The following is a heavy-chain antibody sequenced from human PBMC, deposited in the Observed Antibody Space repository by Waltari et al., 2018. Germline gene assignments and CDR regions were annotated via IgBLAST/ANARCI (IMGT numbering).Heavy chain of an antibody. J-gene: IGHJ4*02. D-gene: IGHD3-10*01. CDR2: IRCDGNKE. CDR3: AKDLGGDIDY. Sequence: QVQLVESGGGVVQPGGSLRLSCVASGFNFNNYDLHWVRQAPGKGLEVVSLIRCDGNKEYDADSVKGRFTISRDNSKNTLYLQMHSLRAEDTAVYYCAKDLGGDIDYWGQGTLVTVSS. V-gene: IGHV3-30*02. CDR1: GFNFNNYD.